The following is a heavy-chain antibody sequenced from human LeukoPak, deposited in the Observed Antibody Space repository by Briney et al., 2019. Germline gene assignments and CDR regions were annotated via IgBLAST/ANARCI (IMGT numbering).Heavy chain of an antibody. V-gene: IGHV4-39*07. CDR1: GDSISSSNYY. CDR3: VRGRDYYGTGDYYIFDY. J-gene: IGHJ4*02. Sequence: PSETLSLTCTVSGDSISSSNYYWSWIRQPPGKGLRWIGSLDYSGKTYSDPSLRSRVTISVDTSKNQFSLQLRSVTAADTAVYFCVRGRDYYGTGDYYIFDYWGQGTLVTVSS. D-gene: IGHD3-10*01. CDR2: LDYSGKT.